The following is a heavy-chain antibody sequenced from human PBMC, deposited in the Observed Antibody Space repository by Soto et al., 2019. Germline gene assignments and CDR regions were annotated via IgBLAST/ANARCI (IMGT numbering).Heavy chain of an antibody. CDR2: IYYSGST. CDR1: GGSISSGDYY. D-gene: IGHD3-22*01. Sequence: SETLSLTCTVSGGSISSGDYYWSWIRQPPGKGLEWIGYIYYSGSTYYNPSLKSRVTISVDTSKNQFSLKLSSVTAADTAVYYCARGHYYDSSGYPSSYGMDVWGQGTTVTVSS. V-gene: IGHV4-30-4*01. CDR3: ARGHYYDSSGYPSSYGMDV. J-gene: IGHJ6*02.